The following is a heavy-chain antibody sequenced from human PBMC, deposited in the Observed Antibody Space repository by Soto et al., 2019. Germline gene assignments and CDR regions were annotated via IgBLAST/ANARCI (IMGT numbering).Heavy chain of an antibody. Sequence: QVQLQESGPGLVKPSGTLSLTCPVAGASITSSYWSWIRQSAGKRLEWIGYVHYSWNTKYNHSLKSRVTISVDTSKNQFSPKLSSVTAADTALYYSVKGYYDRNSQSNTFDIWGPGTTVTV. V-gene: IGHV4-59*01. CDR1: GASITSSY. D-gene: IGHD3-22*01. CDR3: VKGYYDRNSQSNTFDI. CDR2: VHYSWNT. J-gene: IGHJ3*02.